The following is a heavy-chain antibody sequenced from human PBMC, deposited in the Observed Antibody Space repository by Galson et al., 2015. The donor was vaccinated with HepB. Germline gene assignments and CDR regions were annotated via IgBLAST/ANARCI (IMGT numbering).Heavy chain of an antibody. J-gene: IGHJ5*02. Sequence: SVKVSCKASGGTFSSYAISWVRQAPGQGLEWMGGIIPIFGTANYAQKFQGRVTITADESTSTAYMELSSLRSEDTAVYYCARVDYYGSGLFDPWGQGTLVTVSS. D-gene: IGHD3-10*01. CDR1: GGTFSSYA. V-gene: IGHV1-69*13. CDR3: ARVDYYGSGLFDP. CDR2: IIPIFGTA.